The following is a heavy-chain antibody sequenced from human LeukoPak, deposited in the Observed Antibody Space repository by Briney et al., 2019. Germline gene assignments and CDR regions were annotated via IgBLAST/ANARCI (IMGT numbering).Heavy chain of an antibody. V-gene: IGHV4-34*01. J-gene: IGHJ5*02. CDR2: INHSGST. CDR3: ARFTPQGYGWGGYNRFDP. CDR1: GGSFSGYY. D-gene: IGHD3-16*01. Sequence: SETLSLTCAVYGGSFSGYYWSWIRQPPGKGLEWIGEINHSGSTNYNPSLKSRVTISVDTSKNQFSLNLTSVTAADTAVYYCARFTPQGYGWGGYNRFDPWGQGTLVTVSS.